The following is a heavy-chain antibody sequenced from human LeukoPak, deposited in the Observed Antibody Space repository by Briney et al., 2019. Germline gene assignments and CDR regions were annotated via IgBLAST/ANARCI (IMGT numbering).Heavy chain of an antibody. CDR3: ARSYYYDSSGYYLSYYFDY. Sequence: PSETLSLTCTVSGGSISSYYWSWIRQPPGKGLEWIGYIYYSGSTNYNPSLKSRVTISVDTSKNQFSLKLSSVTAADTAVYYCARSYYYDSSGYYLSYYFDYWGQGTLVTVSS. CDR1: GGSISSYY. D-gene: IGHD3-22*01. V-gene: IGHV4-59*01. CDR2: IYYSGST. J-gene: IGHJ4*02.